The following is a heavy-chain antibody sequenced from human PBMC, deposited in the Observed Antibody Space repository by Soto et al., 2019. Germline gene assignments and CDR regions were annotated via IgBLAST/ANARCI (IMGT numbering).Heavy chain of an antibody. V-gene: IGHV1-69*01. CDR1: GGTFNNYA. CDR2: ISPLSATT. D-gene: IGHD3-22*01. CDR3: AREDYDTSGYSSQYFPH. Sequence: QVQLVQSGAEVKKAGSSVKASCKASGGTFNNYAISWVRQAPGQGLEWMGGISPLSATTKYAQRFEDRVSITADEFTTTAYMEMSSLRSEDTAVYYCAREDYDTSGYSSQYFPHWGQGTLVTVFS. J-gene: IGHJ1*01.